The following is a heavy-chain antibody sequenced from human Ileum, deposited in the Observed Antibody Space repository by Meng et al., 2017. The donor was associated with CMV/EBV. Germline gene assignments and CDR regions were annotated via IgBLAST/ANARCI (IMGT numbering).Heavy chain of an antibody. CDR3: VRGTYFEFLSGDVELGFDP. D-gene: IGHD3-3*01. V-gene: IGHV3-48*03. Sequence: GESLKISCAGSGFILNSYEMNWVRQAPGKGLEWVSHISSTGRIIYYADSVKGRFTISRDNAKNTLYLQMNNLRVEDSAMYYCVRGTYFEFLSGDVELGFDPWGQGTLVTVSS. CDR2: ISSTGRII. J-gene: IGHJ5*02. CDR1: GFILNSYE.